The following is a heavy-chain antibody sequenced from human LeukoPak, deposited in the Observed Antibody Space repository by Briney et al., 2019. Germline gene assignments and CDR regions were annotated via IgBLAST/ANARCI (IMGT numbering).Heavy chain of an antibody. CDR2: IRYDGSNK. J-gene: IGHJ4*02. CDR1: GFTFSSYG. D-gene: IGHD2-15*01. CDR3: AKGYCSGGTCYPPE. V-gene: IGHV3-30*02. Sequence: GGSLRLSCAASGFTFSSYGMHWVRQAPGKGLEWVAFIRYDGSNKYYVDSVKGRFTISRDNSKNTLYLQMNSLRAEDTAVYYCAKGYCSGGTCYPPEWGQGTLVTVSS.